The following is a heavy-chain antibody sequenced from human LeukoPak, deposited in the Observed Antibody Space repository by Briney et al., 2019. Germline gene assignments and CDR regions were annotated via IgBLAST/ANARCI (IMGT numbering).Heavy chain of an antibody. CDR2: ISWNSGSI. D-gene: IGHD4-23*01. CDR1: GFTFDDYA. V-gene: IGHV3-9*01. J-gene: IGHJ6*02. Sequence: PGRSLRLSCAASGFTFDDYAMHWVRQAPGKGLEWVSGISWNSGSIGYADSVKGRFTISRDSAKNSLYLQMNSLRPEDTALYYCAKDRGDYVAKYYYYGMDVWGQGTTVTVSS. CDR3: AKDRGDYVAKYYYYGMDV.